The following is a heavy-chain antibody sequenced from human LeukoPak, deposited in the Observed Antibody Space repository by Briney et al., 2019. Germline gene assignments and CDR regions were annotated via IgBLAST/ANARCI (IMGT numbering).Heavy chain of an antibody. CDR3: AIPPGYCGNDCSFDH. V-gene: IGHV5-51*01. J-gene: IGHJ4*02. CDR2: IYPGDYET. Sequence: GESLKISCEGSGYSFSNYWIGWVRQMPGKGLELMVIIYPGDYETRYSPSFQGLVTISVDKSISTAYLQWSSLKASDTAMYYCAIPPGYCGNDCSFDHWGQGTLVTVSS. D-gene: IGHD2-21*02. CDR1: GYSFSNYW.